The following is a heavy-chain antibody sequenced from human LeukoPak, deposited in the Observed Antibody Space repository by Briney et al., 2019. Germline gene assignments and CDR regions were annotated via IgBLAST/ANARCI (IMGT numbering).Heavy chain of an antibody. CDR1: GFTFDDYA. V-gene: IGHV3-9*01. Sequence: PGRSLRLSCAASGFTFDDYAMHWVRQAPGKGLEGVSGISWNSGSIGYADSVKGRFTISRDNAKNSLYLQMNSLRAEDTALYYCAKGTIMTTVTTDYMDVWGKGTTVTVSS. J-gene: IGHJ6*03. D-gene: IGHD4-11*01. CDR2: ISWNSGSI. CDR3: AKGTIMTTVTTDYMDV.